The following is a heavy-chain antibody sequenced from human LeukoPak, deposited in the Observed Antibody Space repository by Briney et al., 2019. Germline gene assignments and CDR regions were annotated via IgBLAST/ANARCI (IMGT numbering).Heavy chain of an antibody. J-gene: IGHJ4*02. Sequence: SETLSLSCAVYGGXFSGDYWSWIRQPPGKGLQWIGEINHSGNTNNNPSLKSRVTMSVDTSKNQLSLNLTSVTAADTAVYYCARVHGHNLGTLDCWGQGILVTVSS. D-gene: IGHD5-24*01. CDR2: INHSGNT. V-gene: IGHV4-34*01. CDR3: ARVHGHNLGTLDC. CDR1: GGXFSGDY.